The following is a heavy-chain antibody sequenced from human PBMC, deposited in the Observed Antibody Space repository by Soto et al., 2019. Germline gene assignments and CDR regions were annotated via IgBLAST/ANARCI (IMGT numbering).Heavy chain of an antibody. CDR2: ISYDGSNK. J-gene: IGHJ6*02. D-gene: IGHD3-16*01. Sequence: GGSLRLSCAASGFTFSSYGMHWVRQAPGKGLEWVAVISYDGSNKYYADSVKGRFTISRDNSKNTLYLQMNSLRAEDTAVYYCVKDWGSNYYYGMDVWGQGTTVTVSS. CDR3: VKDWGSNYYYGMDV. V-gene: IGHV3-30*18. CDR1: GFTFSSYG.